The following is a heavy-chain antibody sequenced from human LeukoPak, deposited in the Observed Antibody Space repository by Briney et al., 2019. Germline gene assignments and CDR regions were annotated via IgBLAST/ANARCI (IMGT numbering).Heavy chain of an antibody. CDR2: IYHSGST. V-gene: IGHV4-4*02. Sequence: SGTLSLTCAVSGGSISSSNWWSWVRQPPGKGLEWIGIIYHSGSTYFNPSLKSRVTISVDTSKNQFSLKLTSVTAADTAVYYCARDVPTVQLWRTDAFDIWGQGTMVTVSS. D-gene: IGHD5-18*01. CDR1: GGSISSSNW. J-gene: IGHJ3*02. CDR3: ARDVPTVQLWRTDAFDI.